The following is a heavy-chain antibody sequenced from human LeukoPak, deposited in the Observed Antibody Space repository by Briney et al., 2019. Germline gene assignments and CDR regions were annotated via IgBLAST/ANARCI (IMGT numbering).Heavy chain of an antibody. D-gene: IGHD6-19*01. CDR3: VLYSSGRGVYGMDV. CDR2: INHSGST. J-gene: IGHJ6*02. V-gene: IGHV4-34*01. CDR1: GGSFSGYY. Sequence: SETLSLTCAVYGGSFSGYYWSWIRQPPGKGLEWIGEINHSGSTSYNPSLKSRVTISVDTSKNQFSLKLGSVTAADTAVYYCVLYSSGRGVYGMDVWGQGTTVTVSS.